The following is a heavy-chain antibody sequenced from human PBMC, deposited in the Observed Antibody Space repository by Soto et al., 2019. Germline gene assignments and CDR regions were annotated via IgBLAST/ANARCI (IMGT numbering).Heavy chain of an antibody. V-gene: IGHV1-8*01. J-gene: IGHJ3*02. Sequence: WASVKVSCKASGYPFTTYDISWVRQAAGQGLEWMGWINLNSGHTDYAQRFQGRVTMTRNTSLSTAYMELTSLSSEDTAVYYCARVSPVLRFLEWLSHDAFDIWGQGTMVTVSS. D-gene: IGHD3-3*01. CDR2: INLNSGHT. CDR1: GYPFTTYD. CDR3: ARVSPVLRFLEWLSHDAFDI.